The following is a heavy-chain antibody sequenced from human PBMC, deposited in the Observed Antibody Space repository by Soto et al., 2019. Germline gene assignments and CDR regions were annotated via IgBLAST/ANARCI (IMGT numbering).Heavy chain of an antibody. D-gene: IGHD5-12*01. Sequence: EVQLLEAGGGLGQPGGSLRLSCAASGFTFSSYAMSWVRQAPGKGLEWVSTISGSGGSTYFADSVKGRFTISRDISKNTLYLQMNRLRAEDTAGYYCAKAMATTWTGFDYWGQGSLVTVSS. V-gene: IGHV3-23*01. J-gene: IGHJ4*02. CDR2: ISGSGGST. CDR3: AKAMATTWTGFDY. CDR1: GFTFSSYA.